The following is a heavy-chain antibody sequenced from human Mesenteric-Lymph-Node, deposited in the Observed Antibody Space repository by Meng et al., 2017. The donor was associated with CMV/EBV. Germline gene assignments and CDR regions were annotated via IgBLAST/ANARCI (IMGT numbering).Heavy chain of an antibody. J-gene: IGHJ4*02. D-gene: IGHD6-25*01. V-gene: IGHV4-31*02. CDR1: CGSISSGGYY. Sequence: LSCGSISSGGYYWIWIRQHPGKGLEWIGYIYYSGSTYYNPSLKSRVTISVDTSKNQFSLKLSSVTAADTAVYYCARDRGGYGVFDYWGQGTLVTVSS. CDR2: IYYSGST. CDR3: ARDRGGYGVFDY.